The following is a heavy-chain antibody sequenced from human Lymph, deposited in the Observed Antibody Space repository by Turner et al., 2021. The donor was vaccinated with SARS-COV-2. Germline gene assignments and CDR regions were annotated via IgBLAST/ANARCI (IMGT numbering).Heavy chain of an antibody. CDR1: GVTFDDYG. Sequence: EVQLVESGGGVVRPGGSLMLSCAAFGVTFDDYGMKWVRQAPGMGLGWFSSINWNGGSIGSADSVKGRFTISRDNAKNSLWLQMNSLRAEDTAFYHCARGTGATDYWGQGTLVTVSS. V-gene: IGHV3-20*01. J-gene: IGHJ4*02. D-gene: IGHD1-26*01. CDR2: INWNGGSI. CDR3: ARGTGATDY.